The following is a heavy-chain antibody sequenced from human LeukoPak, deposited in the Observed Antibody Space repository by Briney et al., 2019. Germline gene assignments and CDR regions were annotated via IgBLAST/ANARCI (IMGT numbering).Heavy chain of an antibody. J-gene: IGHJ6*02. CDR2: IYHSGST. D-gene: IGHD3-22*01. Sequence: SQTLSLTCAVPGGSISSGGYSWSWIRQPPGKGLEWIGYIYHSGSTNYNPSLKSRVTISVDRSKNQFSLKLSSVTAADAAVYYCARGSYYYDNYGMDVWGQGTTVTVSS. V-gene: IGHV4-30-2*01. CDR3: ARGSYYYDNYGMDV. CDR1: GGSISSGGYS.